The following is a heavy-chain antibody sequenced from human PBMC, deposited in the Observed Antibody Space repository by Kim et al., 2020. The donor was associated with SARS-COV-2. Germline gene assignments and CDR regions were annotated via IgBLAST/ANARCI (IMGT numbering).Heavy chain of an antibody. CDR3: AKDDYDSSGYPDY. J-gene: IGHJ4*02. Sequence: GGSLRLSCAASGFAFSNFAMHWVRQAPGKGLEWVAVIWHDGSNKYYADSVKGRFTISRDNSKNTLYLQMNSLRAEDTAVYHCAKDDYDSSGYPDYWGQGT. CDR2: IWHDGSNK. D-gene: IGHD3-22*01. V-gene: IGHV3-33*06. CDR1: GFAFSNFA.